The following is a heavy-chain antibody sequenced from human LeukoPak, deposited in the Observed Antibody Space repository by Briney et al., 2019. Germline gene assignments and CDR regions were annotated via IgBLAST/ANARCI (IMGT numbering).Heavy chain of an antibody. J-gene: IGHJ4*02. V-gene: IGHV1-24*01. CDR1: GYALTELS. D-gene: IGHD6-13*01. CDR2: FDPEDGET. Sequence: ASVKVSCKVSGYALTELSMHWVRQAPGKGLEWMGGFDPEDGETIYAQKFQGRVTMTEDTSTDTAYMELSSLRSEDTAVYYCATDPTGWYSSTPVGDYWGQGTLVTVSS. CDR3: ATDPTGWYSSTPVGDY.